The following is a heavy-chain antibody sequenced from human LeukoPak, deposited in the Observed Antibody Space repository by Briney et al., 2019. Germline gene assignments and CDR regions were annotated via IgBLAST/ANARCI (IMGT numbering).Heavy chain of an antibody. J-gene: IGHJ6*02. V-gene: IGHV4-59*12. Sequence: SETLSLTCTVSGGSISSYYWSWIRQPPGKGLEWIGYIYYSGSTNYNPSLKSRVTISVDTSKNQFSLKLSSVTAADTAVYYCARDSGVYGMDVWGQGTTVTASS. CDR1: GGSISSYY. CDR2: IYYSGST. CDR3: ARDSGVYGMDV. D-gene: IGHD1-26*01.